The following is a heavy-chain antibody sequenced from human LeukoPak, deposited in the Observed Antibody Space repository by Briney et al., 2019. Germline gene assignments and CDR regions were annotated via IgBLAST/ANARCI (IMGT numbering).Heavy chain of an antibody. V-gene: IGHV6-1*01. CDR2: TYYRSKWYN. CDR1: GDSVSSNSAA. J-gene: IGHJ3*02. CDR3: ASSPWAWDPWGHGGNAVVGAFGI. D-gene: IGHD4-23*01. Sequence: SQTLSLTCAISGDSVSSNSAAWNWIRQSPSRGLEWLGRTYYRSKWYNDYAVSVKSRITINPDTSKNQFSLQLNSVTPEDTAVYYCASSPWAWDPWGHGGNAVVGAFGIWGQGTMVTVSS.